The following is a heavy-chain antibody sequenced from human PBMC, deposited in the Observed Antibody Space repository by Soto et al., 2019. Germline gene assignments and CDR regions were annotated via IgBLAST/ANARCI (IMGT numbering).Heavy chain of an antibody. CDR1: GYTFTGYF. CDR3: AKIRTYYDSSGAFDY. Sequence: AASVKVSCKASGYTFTGYFLHWVRQAPGQGLEWMGWINPNNGDTNYAQKFQGRVTMTRDTSISTAYMELSRLRSDDTALYYCAKIRTYYDSSGAFDYWGQGTLVTVSS. J-gene: IGHJ4*02. V-gene: IGHV1-2*02. CDR2: INPNNGDT. D-gene: IGHD3-22*01.